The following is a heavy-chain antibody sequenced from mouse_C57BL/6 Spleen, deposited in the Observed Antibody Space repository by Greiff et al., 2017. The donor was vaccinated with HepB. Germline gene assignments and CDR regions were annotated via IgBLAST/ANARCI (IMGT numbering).Heavy chain of an antibody. Sequence: EVQLQESGPGMVKPSQSLSLTCTVTGYSITSGYDWHWIRHFPGNKLEWMGYISYSGSTNYNPSLKSRISITHDTSKNHFFLKLNSVTTEDTATYYCARAGNYYWYFDVWGTGTTVTVSS. CDR2: ISYSGST. CDR3: ARAGNYYWYFDV. V-gene: IGHV3-1*01. J-gene: IGHJ1*03. CDR1: GYSITSGYD. D-gene: IGHD2-1*01.